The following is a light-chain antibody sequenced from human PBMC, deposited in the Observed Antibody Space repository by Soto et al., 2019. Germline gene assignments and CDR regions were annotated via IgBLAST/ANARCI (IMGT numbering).Light chain of an antibody. CDR2: GAS. CDR3: QQYGSSPVT. V-gene: IGKV3-20*01. Sequence: EIVLTQSPGTLSLSPGERATLSCRASQSFSSSYLAWYQQKPGQAPRLLIYGASSRATGIPDRFSGSGSGKDFTLTISRLEPEDFAVYYCQQYGSSPVTFGQGTRLEIK. CDR1: QSFSSSY. J-gene: IGKJ5*01.